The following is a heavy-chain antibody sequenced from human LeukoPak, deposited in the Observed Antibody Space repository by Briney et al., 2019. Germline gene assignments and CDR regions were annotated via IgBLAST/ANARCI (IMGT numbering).Heavy chain of an antibody. CDR3: ARHREGSTPWVFDS. CDR2: MYHSGTT. J-gene: IGHJ4*02. CDR1: GYSISSGYY. V-gene: IGHV4-38-2*01. Sequence: SETLSLTCAVSGYSISSGYYWTVIRQPPGRGLERIASMYHSGTTYYNPSLKSRVTISMDTSKNQFSLSLSSVTAADTAFYYCARHREGSTPWVFDSWGQGTLVTVSA. D-gene: IGHD2-15*01.